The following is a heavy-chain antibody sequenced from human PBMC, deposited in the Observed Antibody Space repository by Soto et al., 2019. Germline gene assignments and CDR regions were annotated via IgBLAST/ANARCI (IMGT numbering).Heavy chain of an antibody. V-gene: IGHV3-9*01. CDR2: ISWNSGSI. J-gene: IGHJ4*02. D-gene: IGHD3-10*01. CDR1: GFTFDDYA. Sequence: EVQLVESGGGLVQPGRSLRLSCAASGFTFDDYAMHWVRQAPGKGLEWVSGISWNSGSIGYADSVKGRFTISRDNAKNSLYLQMNSLRAEDTAVYYCARGNYYGSGAGDYWGQGTLVTVSS. CDR3: ARGNYYGSGAGDY.